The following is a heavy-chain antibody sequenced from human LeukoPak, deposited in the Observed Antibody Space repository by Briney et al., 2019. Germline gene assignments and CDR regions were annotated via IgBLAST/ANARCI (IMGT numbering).Heavy chain of an antibody. CDR1: GGSISSGGFF. Sequence: SQTLSLTCTVSGGSISSGGFFWSWIRQHPGKGLEWIGYISSSGKTYYNPSLKSRVTISLDTSKNQFSPKLSSVTAADTAVYYCARMWEQNRNNWFDPWGQGILVTVSS. D-gene: IGHD1-26*01. J-gene: IGHJ5*02. CDR3: ARMWEQNRNNWFDP. CDR2: ISSSGKT. V-gene: IGHV4-31*03.